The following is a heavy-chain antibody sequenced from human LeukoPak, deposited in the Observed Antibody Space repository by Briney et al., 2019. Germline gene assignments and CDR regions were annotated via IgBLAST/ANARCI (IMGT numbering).Heavy chain of an antibody. D-gene: IGHD5-18*01. Sequence: PSETLSLTCTVSGGSISSGDYYWSWIRQPPGTGLEWIGYIYYSGSTYYNPSLKSRVTISVDTSKNQFSLKLSSVTAANTAVYYCARGGGYSYGNLYYYYGMDVWGQGTTVTVSS. J-gene: IGHJ6*02. CDR1: GGSISSGDYY. CDR2: IYYSGST. V-gene: IGHV4-30-4*01. CDR3: ARGGGYSYGNLYYYYGMDV.